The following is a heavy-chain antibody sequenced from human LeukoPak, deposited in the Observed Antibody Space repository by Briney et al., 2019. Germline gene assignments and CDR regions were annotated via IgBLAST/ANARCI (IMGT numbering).Heavy chain of an antibody. D-gene: IGHD6-13*01. J-gene: IGHJ4*02. Sequence: PGGSLRLSCAASGFTFSSYAMSWVRQAPGKGLELVSAISGSGGSTYYADSVKGRFTISRDNSKNTLYLQMNSLRAEDTAVYYCAKGDSSSWYFGDYWGQGTLVTVSS. CDR2: ISGSGGST. V-gene: IGHV3-23*01. CDR3: AKGDSSSWYFGDY. CDR1: GFTFSSYA.